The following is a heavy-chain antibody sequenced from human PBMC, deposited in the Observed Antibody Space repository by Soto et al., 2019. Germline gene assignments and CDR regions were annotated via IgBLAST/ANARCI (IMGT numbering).Heavy chain of an antibody. Sequence: SVKVSCKASGFTFTSSAVQWVRQARGQRLEWIGWIVVGSGNTNYAQKFQERVTITRDMSTSTAYMELNSLRSEDTAVYYCAAGFYYYYGMDVWGQGTTVTVSS. V-gene: IGHV1-58*01. CDR1: GFTFTSSA. J-gene: IGHJ6*02. CDR2: IVVGSGNT. CDR3: AAGFYYYYGMDV.